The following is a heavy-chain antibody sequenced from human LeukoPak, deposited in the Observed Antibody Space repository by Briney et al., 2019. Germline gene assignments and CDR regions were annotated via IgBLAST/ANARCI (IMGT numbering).Heavy chain of an antibody. CDR3: ARVGTYTSSWYRLKYFDY. D-gene: IGHD6-13*01. CDR2: INHSVST. V-gene: IGHV4-34*01. CDR1: GGSCTDYY. Sequence: SETLSLTCVVRGGSCTDYYWSWNRPSPGVGLEWIGEINHSVSTNYNPSLKSRVTISVDTPKNQFSLKLSSLTAADTAVYYCARVGTYTSSWYRLKYFDYWGQGTLVTVSS. J-gene: IGHJ4*02.